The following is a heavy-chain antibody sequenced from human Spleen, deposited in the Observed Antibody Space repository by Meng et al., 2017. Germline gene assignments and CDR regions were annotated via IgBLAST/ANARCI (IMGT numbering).Heavy chain of an antibody. J-gene: IGHJ4*02. Sequence: QGQRVKSGAEAKKPGASVKVSCKASGYTFPDYWLHWVRRAPGQGLEWMGRINPKSGDTHYAQRFQGRVTMTGDTSISTAYMELSGLRSDDTAMYYCARDEDISAAGKLFGDYWGQGTLVTAPQ. CDR1: GYTFPDYW. CDR2: INPKSGDT. CDR3: ARDEDISAAGKLFGDY. V-gene: IGHV1-2*06. D-gene: IGHD6-25*01.